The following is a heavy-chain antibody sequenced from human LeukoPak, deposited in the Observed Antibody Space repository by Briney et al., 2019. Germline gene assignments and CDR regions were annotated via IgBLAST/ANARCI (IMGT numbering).Heavy chain of an antibody. CDR2: INGSGSFT. Sequence: PGGSLRLSCAASGFTFSNYVMGWVRQDPGKGLQWVSIINGSGSFTSYADSVKGRLTISRDNSKNTLYLQMSSLRADDTAVYYCVKRGGNYYFDYWGQGTLVTVSS. CDR1: GFTFSNYV. CDR3: VKRGGNYYFDY. V-gene: IGHV3-23*05. D-gene: IGHD4-23*01. J-gene: IGHJ4*02.